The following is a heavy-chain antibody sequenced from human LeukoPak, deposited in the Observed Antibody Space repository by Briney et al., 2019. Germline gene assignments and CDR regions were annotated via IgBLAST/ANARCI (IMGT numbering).Heavy chain of an antibody. CDR2: IIPIFGTA. J-gene: IGHJ4*02. Sequence: SVKLSCNASAGTFSSCAISWVRHAPGQGLEWMGGIIPIFGTANYAQKFQGRVTITTDESTSTAYMELSRLRSEDTAVYYCARVPYCSSTSCSVPFDYWGQGNLVTVSS. V-gene: IGHV1-69*05. CDR3: ARVPYCSSTSCSVPFDY. D-gene: IGHD2-2*01. CDR1: AGTFSSCA.